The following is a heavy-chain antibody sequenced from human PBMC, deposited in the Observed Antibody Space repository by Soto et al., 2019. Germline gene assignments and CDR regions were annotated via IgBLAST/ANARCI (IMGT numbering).Heavy chain of an antibody. CDR3: AGDPPPPDY. CDR1: GYTFASYA. Sequence: QVQLVQSGAEVKKPGASVKVACKASGYTFASYAISWMRQAPGQGLEWMGWISAYNGNTNYAQKLQGRVTMTTDTSTSTADMELRSLRSDDTAVYYCAGDPPPPDYWGQGTLVTVSS. J-gene: IGHJ4*02. CDR2: ISAYNGNT. V-gene: IGHV1-18*01.